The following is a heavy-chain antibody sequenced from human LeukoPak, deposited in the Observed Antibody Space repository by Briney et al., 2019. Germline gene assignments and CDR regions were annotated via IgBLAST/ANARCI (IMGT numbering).Heavy chain of an antibody. CDR2: IDFETDTT. V-gene: IGHV3-74*01. D-gene: IGHD2-15*01. CDR3: VRAGSGFDH. J-gene: IGHJ4*02. Sequence: GGSLRLSCVASGFTFSSYWMHWVRQAPGKGLEWVSRIDFETDTTTYAGSVKGRFTISRDNTKNTLYLQMDSLRDEDAAVYYCVRAGSGFDHWGQGTLVTVTS. CDR1: GFTFSSYW.